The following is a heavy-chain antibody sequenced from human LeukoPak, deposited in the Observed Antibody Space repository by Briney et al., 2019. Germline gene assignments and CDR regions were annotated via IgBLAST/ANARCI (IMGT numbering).Heavy chain of an antibody. V-gene: IGHV3-49*03. CDR2: IRRKAYGGTT. J-gene: IGHJ4*02. CDR3: TRGGGGYSGYDFDY. Sequence: GRSLRLSCTASGFTFGDYAMSWFRQAPGKGLEWVGFIRRKAYGGTTEYAASVKGRFTISRDDSKSIAYLQMNSLKTEDTAVYYCTRGGGGYSGYDFDYWGQGTLVTVSS. CDR1: GFTFGDYA. D-gene: IGHD5-12*01.